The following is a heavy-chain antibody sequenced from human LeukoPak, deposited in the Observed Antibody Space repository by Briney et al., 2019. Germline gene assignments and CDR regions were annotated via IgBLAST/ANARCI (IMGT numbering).Heavy chain of an antibody. CDR1: GFTFSSYA. CDR3: AKAGAPDYYYGMDV. D-gene: IGHD1-26*01. J-gene: IGHJ6*02. V-gene: IGHV3-23*01. Sequence: PGGSLRLSCAASGFTFSSYAMSWVRQAPGKGLEWVSAISGSGGSTYYADSVKGRFTISRDNSKNTLYLQMNSLRAEDTAVYYCAKAGAPDYYYGMDVWGQETTVTVSS. CDR2: ISGSGGST.